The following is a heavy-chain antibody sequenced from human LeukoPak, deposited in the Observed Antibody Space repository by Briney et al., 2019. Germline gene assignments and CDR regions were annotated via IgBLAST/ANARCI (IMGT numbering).Heavy chain of an antibody. CDR2: IIPILGIA. CDR1: GGTFSSYA. J-gene: IGHJ4*02. D-gene: IGHD3-3*01. Sequence: SVKVSCKASGGTFSSYAISWVRQAPGQGLEWMGRIIPILGIANYAQKFQGRVTVTAGKSTSTAYMELSSLRSEDTAVYYCARVKGDFWSGYSLSAPVYWGQGTLVTVSS. CDR3: ARVKGDFWSGYSLSAPVY. V-gene: IGHV1-69*04.